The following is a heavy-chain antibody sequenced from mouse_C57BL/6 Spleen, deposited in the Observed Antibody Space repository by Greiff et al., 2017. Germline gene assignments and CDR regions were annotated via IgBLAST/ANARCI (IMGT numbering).Heavy chain of an antibody. D-gene: IGHD3-2*02. CDR1: GFTFSDYY. Sequence: EVHLVESEGGLVQPGSSMKLSCTASGFTFSDYYMAWVRQVPEKGLEWVANINYDGSSTYYLDSLKSRFIISRDNAKNILYLQMSSLKSEDTATYYCAREAQAYYYAMDYWGQGTSVTVSS. CDR3: AREAQAYYYAMDY. V-gene: IGHV5-16*01. CDR2: INYDGSST. J-gene: IGHJ4*01.